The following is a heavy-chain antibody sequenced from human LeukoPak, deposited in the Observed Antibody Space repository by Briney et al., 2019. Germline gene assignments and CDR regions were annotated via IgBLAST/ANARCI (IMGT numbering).Heavy chain of an antibody. D-gene: IGHD3-22*01. CDR2: IYHSGST. CDR3: ASPNYYDSSGYQYYFDY. J-gene: IGHJ4*02. CDR1: GGSFSGYY. Sequence: SETLSLTCAVYGGSFSGYYWSWIRQPPGKGLEWIGEIYHSGSTNYNPSLKSRVTISVDKSKNQFSLKLSSVTAADTAVYYCASPNYYDSSGYQYYFDYWGQGTLVTVSS. V-gene: IGHV4-34*01.